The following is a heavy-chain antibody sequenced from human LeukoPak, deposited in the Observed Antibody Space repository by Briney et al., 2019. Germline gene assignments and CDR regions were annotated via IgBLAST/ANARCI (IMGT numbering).Heavy chain of an antibody. CDR2: ISYDGRTK. J-gene: IGHJ4*02. D-gene: IGHD2-21*02. CDR1: TFNFSDYG. CDR3: XXXACGGDCGYFDS. V-gene: IGHV3-30*03. Sequence: XSLXXSXGDXTFNFSDYGMHWVRQAPGKGLEWLALISYDGRTKFYADSLKGRFTISRDISKNTLYLQINSLRPEDTAVYHXXXXACGGDCGYFDSWGQGTLITVSS.